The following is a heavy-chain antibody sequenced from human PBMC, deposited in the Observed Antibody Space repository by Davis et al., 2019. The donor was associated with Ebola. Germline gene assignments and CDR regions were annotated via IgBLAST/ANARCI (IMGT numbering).Heavy chain of an antibody. CDR1: GFTFTRYW. Sequence: PGGSLRLSCAASGFTFTRYWMNWVRQAPGKGLEWVANIKEDGSERYYVDSVKGRFTISRDNAKNSLYLQMNSLRAEDTAVYYCARGSGSYDYWGQGTLVTVSS. D-gene: IGHD1-26*01. CDR3: ARGSGSYDY. J-gene: IGHJ4*02. V-gene: IGHV3-7*04. CDR2: IKEDGSER.